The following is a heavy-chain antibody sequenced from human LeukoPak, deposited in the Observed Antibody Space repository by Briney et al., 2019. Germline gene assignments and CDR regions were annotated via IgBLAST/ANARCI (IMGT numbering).Heavy chain of an antibody. CDR2: ITSSGDTI. Sequence: PGGSLRLSCAASGFTFSTYSMNWVRQAPGKGLEWLSYITSSGDTIYYADSVKGRFTISRDNAKNSLFLQMNNLRAEDTAIYYCAGFLAVAGRFDSWGQGALVTVSS. CDR3: AGFLAVAGRFDS. D-gene: IGHD6-19*01. V-gene: IGHV3-48*04. J-gene: IGHJ4*02. CDR1: GFTFSTYS.